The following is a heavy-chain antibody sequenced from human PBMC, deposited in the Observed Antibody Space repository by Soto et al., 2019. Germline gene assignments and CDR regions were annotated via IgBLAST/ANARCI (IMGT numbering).Heavy chain of an antibody. D-gene: IGHD2-21*02. Sequence: GESLKISCKGSGYSFTSYWIGWVRQMPGKGLEWMGIIYPGDSDTRYSPSFQGQVTISADKSISTAYLQWSSLKASDTAMYYCARLAYCGGDCYSGGPDYWGQGTLVTVSS. CDR1: GYSFTSYW. J-gene: IGHJ4*02. CDR2: IYPGDSDT. V-gene: IGHV5-51*01. CDR3: ARLAYCGGDCYSGGPDY.